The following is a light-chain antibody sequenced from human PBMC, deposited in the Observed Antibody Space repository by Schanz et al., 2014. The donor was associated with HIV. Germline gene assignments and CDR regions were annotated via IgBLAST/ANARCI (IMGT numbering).Light chain of an antibody. CDR3: SSYAGTNNLWV. CDR1: SSDVGAYNY. CDR2: EVS. V-gene: IGLV2-8*01. J-gene: IGLJ3*02. Sequence: QSALTQPPSASGSPGQSVTISCTGSSSDVGAYNYVSWYQQHPGKAPKIMIFEVSKRPSGVPDRFSGSKSGNTASLTVSGLQAEDEADYYCSSYAGTNNLWVFGGGTKVTVL.